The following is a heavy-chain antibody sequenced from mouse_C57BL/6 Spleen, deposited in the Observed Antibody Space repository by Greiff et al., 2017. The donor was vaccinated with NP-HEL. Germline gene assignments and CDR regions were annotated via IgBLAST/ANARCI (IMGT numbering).Heavy chain of an antibody. CDR1: GFNIKDYY. J-gene: IGHJ1*03. D-gene: IGHD1-1*01. Sequence: DVQLQESGAELVKPGASVKLSCTASGFNIKDYYMHWVKQRTEQGVEWIGRIDPEDGETKYAPKFQGKATITADTSSNTAYLQLSSLTSEDTAVYYCARSRVITTGYFDVWGTGTTVTVSS. CDR2: IDPEDGET. CDR3: ARSRVITTGYFDV. V-gene: IGHV14-2*01.